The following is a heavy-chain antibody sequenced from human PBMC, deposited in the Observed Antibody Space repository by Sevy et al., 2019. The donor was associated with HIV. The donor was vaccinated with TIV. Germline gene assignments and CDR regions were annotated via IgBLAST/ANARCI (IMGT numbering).Heavy chain of an antibody. CDR1: GFTFSSYS. CDR3: ARVGIVVGGAFDI. J-gene: IGHJ3*02. CDR2: ISSSSSTI. Sequence: GGSLRLSCAASGFTFSSYSMNWVRQAPGKGLEWVSYISSSSSTIYYADSVKGRFTIPRENSKKSLYLQMNGLRAEDKAEYYCARVGIVVGGAFDIWGQGTMVTVSS. D-gene: IGHD2-15*01. V-gene: IGHV3-48*01.